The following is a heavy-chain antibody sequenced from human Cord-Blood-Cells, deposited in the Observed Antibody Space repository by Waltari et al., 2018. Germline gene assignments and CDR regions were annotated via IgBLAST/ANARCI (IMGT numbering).Heavy chain of an antibody. Sequence: QVQLVQSGSELKKPGASVKVSCKASGYTFTSYAMNWVRQAPGQGLEWMGWINPNTGNPTYAQGFTGRFVFSVDTSVSTAYLQICSLKAEDTAVYYCARMGPDGFLSDAFDIWGQGTMVTVSS. CDR3: ARMGPDGFLSDAFDI. J-gene: IGHJ3*02. D-gene: IGHD3-10*01. V-gene: IGHV7-4-1*01. CDR1: GYTFTSYA. CDR2: INPNTGNP.